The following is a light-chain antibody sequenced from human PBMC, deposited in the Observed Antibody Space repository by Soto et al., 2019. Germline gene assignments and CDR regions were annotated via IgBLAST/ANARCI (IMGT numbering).Light chain of an antibody. CDR3: QQYNNWPLT. CDR1: ARLSNN. V-gene: IGKV3-15*01. Sequence: EIVLTQSPDTMSVSPGERATLSCRASARLSNNLAWYQQKPGQVPRLLLYGAATRATGIPDRFTGSGYGREFTLTISSLQSEDSSIYYCQQYNNWPLTFGGGTKVEI. CDR2: GAA. J-gene: IGKJ4*01.